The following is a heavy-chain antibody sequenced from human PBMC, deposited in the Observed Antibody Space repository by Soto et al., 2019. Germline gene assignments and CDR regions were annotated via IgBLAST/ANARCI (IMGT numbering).Heavy chain of an antibody. D-gene: IGHD3-3*01. CDR2: TYYSGST. V-gene: IGHV4-31*03. CDR1: GGSISSGGYY. CDR3: GTGDFWSDKDY. Sequence: SETLSRTGTVSGGSISSGGYYWRWIHKNPGKGRERFGYTYYSGSTYYNPSCKSRVTTSVNTPKNQFSWKLSHGTAPDTAPEYCGTGDFWSDKDYCGQGTLVTVSS. J-gene: IGHJ4*02.